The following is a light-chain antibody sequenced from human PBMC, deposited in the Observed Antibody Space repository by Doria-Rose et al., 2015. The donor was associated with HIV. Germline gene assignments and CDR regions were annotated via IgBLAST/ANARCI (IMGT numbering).Light chain of an antibody. CDR3: QSYDSSLSGHV. CDR2: GNI. Sequence: QTVVTQEPSVSEAPGQRVTISCTGSSSNIGAGYDVHWYQQLPGTAPTLLIYGNINRPSGVPDRISGSKSGTSASLAITGLQAEDEADYYCQSYDSSLSGHVFGTGTKVTVL. J-gene: IGLJ1*01. V-gene: IGLV1-40*01. CDR1: SSNIGAGYD.